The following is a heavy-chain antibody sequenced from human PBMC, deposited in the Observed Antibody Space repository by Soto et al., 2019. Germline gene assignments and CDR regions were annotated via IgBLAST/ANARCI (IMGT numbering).Heavy chain of an antibody. V-gene: IGHV1-69*12. D-gene: IGHD5-18*01. J-gene: IGHJ4*02. Sequence: QVQLVQSGAEVKKPESSVKVSCKAPGGTFSTYAISWVRQAPGQGLEWMGGIIPMFGTANYAQRFQDTVTLTADDSTNTVYMELSSLISDDTAVYFCASGIQLWLRRINNGYSGWGQGTLVTVSS. CDR1: GGTFSTYA. CDR2: IIPMFGTA. CDR3: ASGIQLWLRRINNGYSG.